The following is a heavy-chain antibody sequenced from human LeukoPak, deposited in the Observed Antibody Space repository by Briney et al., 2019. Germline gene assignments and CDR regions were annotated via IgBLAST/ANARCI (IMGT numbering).Heavy chain of an antibody. J-gene: IGHJ6*02. CDR3: ARSYSNHLFGMDV. Sequence: GGSLRLSCAASGFTHSIYYMTWLREAPGRGLEWVSVMYSGGSTYYADSVKGRVAISRDNSQNTVFLQMNSVRVEDTAVYYCARSYSNHLFGMDVWGQGTAVTVSS. CDR2: MYSGGST. D-gene: IGHD4-11*01. CDR1: GFTHSIYY. V-gene: IGHV3-66*01.